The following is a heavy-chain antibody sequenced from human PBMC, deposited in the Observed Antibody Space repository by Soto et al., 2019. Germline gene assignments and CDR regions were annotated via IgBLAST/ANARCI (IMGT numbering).Heavy chain of an antibody. V-gene: IGHV1-24*01. CDR2: FDPEDGET. CDR3: ATGYGSGSYYNGYYFYY. D-gene: IGHD3-10*01. J-gene: IGHJ4*02. Sequence: ASVEVSCKVSGYTLTELSMHWVRQAPGKGLEWMGGFDPEDGETIYAQKFQGRVTMTEDTSTDTAYMELSSLRSEDTAVYYCATGYGSGSYYNGYYFYYWGQGTLGTVSS. CDR1: GYTLTELS.